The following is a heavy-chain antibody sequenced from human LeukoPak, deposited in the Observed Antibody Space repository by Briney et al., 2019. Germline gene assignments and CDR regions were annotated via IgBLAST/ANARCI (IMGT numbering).Heavy chain of an antibody. Sequence: GGSLRLSCVASGFTFSSYAMSWVRQAPGKGLEWVSAIRSTDDSTHYADSVKGRFTISRDNSKNTLYLQMNSLRAEDTAVYYCAKRYDSSGPYYFDYWGQGTLVTVSS. V-gene: IGHV3-23*01. CDR2: IRSTDDST. D-gene: IGHD3-22*01. J-gene: IGHJ4*02. CDR1: GFTFSSYA. CDR3: AKRYDSSGPYYFDY.